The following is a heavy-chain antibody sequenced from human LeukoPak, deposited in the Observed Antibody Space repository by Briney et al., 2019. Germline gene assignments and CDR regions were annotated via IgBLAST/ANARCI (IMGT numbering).Heavy chain of an antibody. CDR2: INPNSGDT. CDR3: AREGNDILTGQIGNWFDP. CDR1: GYTFTRYY. V-gene: IGHV1-2*02. Sequence: ASVKVSCKAFGYTFTRYYMHWVRQAPGQGLEWMGWINPNSGDTNYAQKFQGRVTMTRDTSISTAYMELSRLRSDDTAVYYCAREGNDILTGQIGNWFDPWGQGTLVTVSS. J-gene: IGHJ5*02. D-gene: IGHD3-9*01.